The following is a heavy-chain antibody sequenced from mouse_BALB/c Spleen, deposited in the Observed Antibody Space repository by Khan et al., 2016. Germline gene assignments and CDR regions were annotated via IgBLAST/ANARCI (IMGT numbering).Heavy chain of an antibody. Sequence: EVELVESGGGLVKPGGSLKLSCAASGFTFSSYAMSWVRQTPEKRLEWVASISSGGNTFYPDSLKGRFTISRDNARNILYLQMSSLRSEDTAMYYCTRGVTTVVDYFDYWGQVTTLTVSS. CDR3: TRGVTTVVDYFDY. CDR2: ISSGGNT. V-gene: IGHV5-6-5*01. D-gene: IGHD1-1*01. J-gene: IGHJ2*01. CDR1: GFTFSSYA.